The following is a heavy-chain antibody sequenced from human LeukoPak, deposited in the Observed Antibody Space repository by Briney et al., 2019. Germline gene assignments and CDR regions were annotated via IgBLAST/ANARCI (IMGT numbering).Heavy chain of an antibody. Sequence: SETLSLTCAVYGGSFSGYYWSWIRQPPGKGLEWIGEINHSGSTNYNPSLKSRVTISVDTSKNQFSLKLSSVTAADTAVYYCARHGGWLVRNYYFDYWGQGTLVTVSS. CDR2: INHSGST. CDR1: GGSFSGYY. CDR3: ARHGGWLVRNYYFDY. D-gene: IGHD6-19*01. J-gene: IGHJ4*02. V-gene: IGHV4-34*01.